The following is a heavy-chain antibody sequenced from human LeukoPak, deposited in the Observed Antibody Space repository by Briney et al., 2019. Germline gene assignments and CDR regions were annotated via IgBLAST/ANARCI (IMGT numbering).Heavy chain of an antibody. Sequence: ASVKVSCKASGYTFTGYYMHWVRQAPGQGLEWMGWINPNSGDIKYAQKFQGRVTMSRDTSISTAYMELSNLRSDDPAVYYCSRDFGEPTGYYMDVWGKGTTVTVSS. V-gene: IGHV1-2*02. J-gene: IGHJ6*03. CDR1: GYTFTGYY. CDR3: SRDFGEPTGYYMDV. D-gene: IGHD3-3*01. CDR2: INPNSGDI.